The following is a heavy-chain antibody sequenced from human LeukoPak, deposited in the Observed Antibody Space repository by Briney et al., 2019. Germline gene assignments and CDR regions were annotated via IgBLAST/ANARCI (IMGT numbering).Heavy chain of an antibody. V-gene: IGHV4-59*11. CDR3: AGYDVDMATNN. D-gene: IGHD5-24*01. CDR2: IYYRGGT. CDR1: GGSISSHY. Sequence: PSETLSLTCTVSGGSISSHYWTWIRQPPGKGLEWIGYIYYRGGTNYNPSLQSRVTISVDTSKNQFSLKVTSVTAADTAVYYCAGYDVDMATNNWGQGTLVTVSS. J-gene: IGHJ4*02.